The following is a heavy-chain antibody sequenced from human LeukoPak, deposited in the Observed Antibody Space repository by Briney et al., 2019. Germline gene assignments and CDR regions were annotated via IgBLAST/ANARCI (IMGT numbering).Heavy chain of an antibody. CDR2: IIPIFGTV. V-gene: IGHV1-69*06. D-gene: IGHD6-19*01. J-gene: IGHJ3*02. CDR3: AREREGIAVAGTFFDI. Sequence: SVKVSCKASGGTFSSYAISWVRQAPGQGLEWMGGIIPIFGTVNYAQKFQGRVTITADKSTSTAYMELSSLRSEDTAVYYCAREREGIAVAGTFFDIWGQGTMVTVSS. CDR1: GGTFSSYA.